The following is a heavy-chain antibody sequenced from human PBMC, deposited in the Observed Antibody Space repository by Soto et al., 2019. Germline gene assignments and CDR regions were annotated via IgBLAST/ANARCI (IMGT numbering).Heavy chain of an antibody. CDR1: GFTFSSYG. D-gene: IGHD6-19*01. J-gene: IGHJ4*02. CDR2: ISYDGSNK. Sequence: QVQLVESRGGVVQPGRSLRLSCAASGFTFSSYGMHWVRHAPGKGLEWVAVISYDGSNKYYADSVKGRFTISRDNSKNTLYLQMNSLRAEDTAVYYCAKDPPVEGYSSGWYFDYWGQGTLVTVSS. CDR3: AKDPPVEGYSSGWYFDY. V-gene: IGHV3-30*18.